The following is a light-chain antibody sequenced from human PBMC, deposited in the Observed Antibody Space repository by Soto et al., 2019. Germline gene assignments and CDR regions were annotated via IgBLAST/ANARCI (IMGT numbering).Light chain of an antibody. CDR3: HQRSSWPLT. CDR1: QTITNNY. Sequence: ESVLTQSPCTLSLSPGERATLSCRASQTITNNYFAWYQQKPGQAPRLLIYDASNRAPGIPARFSGSGSGTDFTLTISSLEPEDFAVYYCHQRSSWPLTFGGGTKVDIK. V-gene: IGKV3-11*01. CDR2: DAS. J-gene: IGKJ4*01.